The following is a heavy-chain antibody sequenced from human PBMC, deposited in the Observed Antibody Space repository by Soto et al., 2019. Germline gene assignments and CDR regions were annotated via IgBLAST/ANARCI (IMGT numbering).Heavy chain of an antibody. J-gene: IGHJ4*02. Sequence: EVQLLESGGGLVQPGGSLRLSCAASGFTFSNYAMSWVRQAPGKGLEWVSTLIGRGGETYYADSVKGRFTSARDTSGNTLYLQMNSLRAEDTATYYCAKSRLVEGRAYFDYWGQGTLVTVSS. D-gene: IGHD2-8*02. CDR2: LIGRGGET. CDR1: GFTFSNYA. CDR3: AKSRLVEGRAYFDY. V-gene: IGHV3-23*01.